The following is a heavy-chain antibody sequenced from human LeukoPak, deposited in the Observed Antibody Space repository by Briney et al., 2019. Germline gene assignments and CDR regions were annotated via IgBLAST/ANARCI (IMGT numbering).Heavy chain of an antibody. CDR1: GFTFSSYG. CDR3: AKSRRGYSTYYYYGMDV. D-gene: IGHD4-11*01. V-gene: IGHV3-30*18. Sequence: GGSLRLSCAASGFTFSSYGMHWVRQAPGKGLEWAAVISYDGSNKYYADSVKGRFTISRDNSKNTLYLQMNSLRAEDTAVYYCAKSRRGYSTYYYYGMDVWGQGTTVTVSS. J-gene: IGHJ6*02. CDR2: ISYDGSNK.